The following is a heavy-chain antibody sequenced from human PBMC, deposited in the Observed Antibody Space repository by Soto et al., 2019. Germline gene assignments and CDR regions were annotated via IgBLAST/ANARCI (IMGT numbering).Heavy chain of an antibody. J-gene: IGHJ6*02. CDR3: ARGRPYGMDV. Sequence: EVQLVESGGGLVQPGGSLRVSCAASGFTFGSYWMNWVRQAPGKGLVWVSRIDSDGSSTTYADPVKGRFTTSRDNAKNTLYLQMSSLRVEDTAVYYCARGRPYGMDVWGQGTTVTVSS. CDR1: GFTFGSYW. V-gene: IGHV3-74*01. CDR2: IDSDGSST.